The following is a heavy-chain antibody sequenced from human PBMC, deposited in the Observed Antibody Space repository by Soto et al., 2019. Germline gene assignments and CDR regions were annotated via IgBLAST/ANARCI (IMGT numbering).Heavy chain of an antibody. CDR1: GFTFSSYS. J-gene: IGHJ4*02. V-gene: IGHV3-48*02. CDR3: ARGSSNWAYYFDF. D-gene: IGHD6-13*01. Sequence: EVHLVESGGGLVQPGGSLRLSCAASGFTFSSYSLNWVRQAPGKGLEWVSYITSSGTTVYYADSVRGRFTISRDNAKTSLYLHMNSLRDDATAVYYCARGSSNWAYYFDFWGQGTLVTVSS. CDR2: ITSSGTTV.